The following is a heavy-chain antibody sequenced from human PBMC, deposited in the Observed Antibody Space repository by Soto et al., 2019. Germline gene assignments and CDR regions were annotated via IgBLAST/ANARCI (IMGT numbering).Heavy chain of an antibody. CDR2: ISSSGSAI. V-gene: IGHV3-48*03. CDR3: AREWVQLWSYYYYGMDV. D-gene: IGHD5-18*01. Sequence: GGSLRLSCAASGFTFSSYEMNWVRQAPGKGLEWVSYISSSGSAIYYADSVKGRFTISRDNAKNSLYLQMNSLRAEDTAVYYCAREWVQLWSYYYYGMDVWGQGTTVTVSS. CDR1: GFTFSSYE. J-gene: IGHJ6*02.